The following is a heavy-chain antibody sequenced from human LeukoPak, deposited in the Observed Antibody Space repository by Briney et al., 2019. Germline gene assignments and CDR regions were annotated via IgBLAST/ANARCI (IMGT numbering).Heavy chain of an antibody. J-gene: IGHJ4*02. CDR1: GFTFSSYE. D-gene: IGHD4-17*01. CDR3: ARYWDYGDHCDY. Sequence: GGSLRLSCAASGFTFSSYEMNWVRQAPGKGLEWVSYISSSGSTIYYADSVKGRFTISRDNAKNSLYLQMNSLRAEDTAVYYCARYWDYGDHCDYWGQGTLVTVSS. CDR2: ISSSGSTI. V-gene: IGHV3-48*03.